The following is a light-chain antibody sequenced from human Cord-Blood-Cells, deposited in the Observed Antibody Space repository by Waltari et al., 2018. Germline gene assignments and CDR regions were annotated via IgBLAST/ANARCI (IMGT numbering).Light chain of an antibody. CDR2: GKN. V-gene: IGLV3-19*01. Sequence: SSELTQDPAVSVALGQTVRITCQGDSLRRYYASWYQQQPGQAPVLVIYGKNNRPSGIPDRFSGSSSGNTASLTITGAQAEDEADYYCNSRDSSGNHLKVFGTGTKVTVL. CDR1: SLRRYY. J-gene: IGLJ1*01. CDR3: NSRDSSGNHLKV.